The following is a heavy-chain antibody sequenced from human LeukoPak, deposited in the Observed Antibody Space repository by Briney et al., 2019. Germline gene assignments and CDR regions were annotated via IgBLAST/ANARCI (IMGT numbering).Heavy chain of an antibody. D-gene: IGHD3-3*01. J-gene: IGHJ4*02. V-gene: IGHV3-9*01. CDR2: ISWNSGSI. CDR3: AKDSFGALDY. Sequence: GRSLRLSCAASGFTFDDYAMHWVRQAPGKGLEWVSGISWNSGSIGYADSVKGRFTISRDDAKNSLYLQMNSLRAEDTALYYCAKDSFGALDYWGQGTLVTVSS. CDR1: GFTFDDYA.